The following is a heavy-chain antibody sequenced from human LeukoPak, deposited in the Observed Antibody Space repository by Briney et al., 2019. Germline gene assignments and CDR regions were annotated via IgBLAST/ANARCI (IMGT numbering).Heavy chain of an antibody. CDR2: IKQDGSEK. CDR3: ARITMVRGVIMDY. V-gene: IGHV3-7*03. D-gene: IGHD3-10*01. J-gene: IGHJ4*02. Sequence: GGSLRLSCAASGFTFSSHWMSWVRQAPGKGLEWVANIKQDGSEKYYVDSVKGRFTISRDNAKNSLYLQMNSLRAEDTAVYYCARITMVRGVIMDYWGQGTLVTVSS. CDR1: GFTFSSHW.